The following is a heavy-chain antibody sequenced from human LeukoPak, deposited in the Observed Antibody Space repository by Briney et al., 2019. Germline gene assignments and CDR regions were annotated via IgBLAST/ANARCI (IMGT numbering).Heavy chain of an antibody. J-gene: IGHJ4*02. V-gene: IGHV4-59*01. D-gene: IGHD3-3*01. Sequence: SETLSLTCTVSGGSISSYYWSWIRQPPGKGLEWIGYIYYSGSTNYNPSLKSRVTISVDTSKNQFSLKLSSVTAADTAVYYRATARPYDFWSGYYFDYWGQGTLVTVSS. CDR2: IYYSGST. CDR1: GGSISSYY. CDR3: ATARPYDFWSGYYFDY.